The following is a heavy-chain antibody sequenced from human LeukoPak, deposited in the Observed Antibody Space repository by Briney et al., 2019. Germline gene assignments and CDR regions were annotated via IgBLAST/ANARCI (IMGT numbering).Heavy chain of an antibody. J-gene: IGHJ4*02. V-gene: IGHV4-4*07. CDR3: ARGIADPYSFDS. Sequence: SETLSLTCTVSGGSINFYYWSWIRQPAGKGLEWIGRIYSTGSTNYSPSLKSRVTMSVDKSKNQFSLNLSSVTAADTAVYYCARGIADPYSFDSWGQGTLVTISS. D-gene: IGHD6-13*01. CDR2: IYSTGST. CDR1: GGSINFYY.